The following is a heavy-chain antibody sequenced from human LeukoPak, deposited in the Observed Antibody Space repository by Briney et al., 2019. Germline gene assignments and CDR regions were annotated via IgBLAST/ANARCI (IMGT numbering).Heavy chain of an antibody. J-gene: IGHJ4*02. CDR1: GYTFTSYY. Sequence: ASVKVSCKASGYTFTSYYMHWVRQAPGQGLEWMGIINPSGGSTSYAQKFQGRVTMARDASTSTVYMELSSLRSEDTAVYYCARSDTAMELVDYWGQGTLVTVSS. CDR3: ARSDTAMELVDY. CDR2: INPSGGST. V-gene: IGHV1-46*01. D-gene: IGHD5-18*01.